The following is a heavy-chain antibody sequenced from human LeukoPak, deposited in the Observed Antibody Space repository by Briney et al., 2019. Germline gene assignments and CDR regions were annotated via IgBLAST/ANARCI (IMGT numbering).Heavy chain of an antibody. CDR3: ARDSLDCSTTSCHSFDP. V-gene: IGHV1-18*01. Sequence: GASVKVSCTASGYIFSSYGISWVRQAPGQGLERMGWISGYSGNTKYSQRLQGRVSMTTDTSTSTAYMELRSLRSDDTAVYYCARDSLDCSTTSCHSFDPWGQGTLVTVSS. CDR1: GYIFSSYG. D-gene: IGHD2-2*01. J-gene: IGHJ5*02. CDR2: ISGYSGNT.